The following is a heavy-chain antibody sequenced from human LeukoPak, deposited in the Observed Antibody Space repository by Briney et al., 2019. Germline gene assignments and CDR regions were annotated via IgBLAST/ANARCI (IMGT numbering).Heavy chain of an antibody. D-gene: IGHD1-20*01. CDR2: INHSGST. CDR1: GGSISSSSYY. V-gene: IGHV4-39*07. J-gene: IGHJ5*02. CDR3: ARPKWYNWNQGAWFDP. Sequence: SETLSLTCTVSGGSISSSSYYWGWIRQPPGKGLEWIGEINHSGSTNYNPSLKSRVTISVDTSKNQFSLKLSSVTAADTAVYYCARPKWYNWNQGAWFDPWGQGTLVTVSS.